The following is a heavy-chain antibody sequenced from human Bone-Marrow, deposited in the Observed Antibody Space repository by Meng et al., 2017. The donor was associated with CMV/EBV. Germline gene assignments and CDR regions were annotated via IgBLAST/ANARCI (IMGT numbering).Heavy chain of an antibody. CDR2: IKGDGSST. D-gene: IGHD4-11*01. CDR1: GFTFSSYW. V-gene: IGHV3-74*01. Sequence: LSCAASGFTFSSYWMHWVRQAPGKGPVWVSRIKGDGSSTSYADSVKGRFTISRDNAENTLFLQMNNLRAEDTAVYYCARGGLPASGDYWGQGTLVTVSS. J-gene: IGHJ4*02. CDR3: ARGGLPASGDY.